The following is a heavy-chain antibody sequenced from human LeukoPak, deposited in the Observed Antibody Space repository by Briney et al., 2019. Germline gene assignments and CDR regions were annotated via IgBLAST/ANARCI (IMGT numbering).Heavy chain of an antibody. J-gene: IGHJ5*02. D-gene: IGHD2-2*01. Sequence: GGSLRLSCAASGFTFSSYSMNWVRQAPGKGLEWVSYISSSSSTIYYADSVKGRFTISRDNAKNSLYLQMNSLRAEDTAVYYCARRLLSSVNWFDPWGQGTLVTVSS. CDR1: GFTFSSYS. V-gene: IGHV3-48*04. CDR3: ARRLLSSVNWFDP. CDR2: ISSSSSTI.